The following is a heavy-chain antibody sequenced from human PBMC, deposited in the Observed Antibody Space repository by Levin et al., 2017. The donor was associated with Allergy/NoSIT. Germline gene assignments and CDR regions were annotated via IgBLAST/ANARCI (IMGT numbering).Heavy chain of an antibody. V-gene: IGHV3-7*01. CDR1: GFTFKNFL. J-gene: IGHJ4*02. CDR2: IKEDGSET. CDR3: ARTDIEVIAFDS. Sequence: GGSLRLSCAASGFTFKNFLMSWVRQAPGKGLEWVANIKEDGSETYYAGSVGGRFTVSRDDAENSVYLQINTLRAEDTAVYYCARTDIEVIAFDSWGQGALVTVSS. D-gene: IGHD5-12*01.